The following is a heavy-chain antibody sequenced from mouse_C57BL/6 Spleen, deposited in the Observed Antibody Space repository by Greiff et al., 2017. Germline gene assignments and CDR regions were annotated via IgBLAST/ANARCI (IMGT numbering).Heavy chain of an antibody. CDR3: ARNPPISYGSSYAMDY. D-gene: IGHD1-1*01. V-gene: IGHV1-82*01. CDR2: IYPGDGDT. J-gene: IGHJ4*01. CDR1: GYAFSSSW. Sequence: QVQLQQSGPELVKPGASVKISCKASGYAFSSSWLNWVKQRPGKGLEWIGRIYPGDGDTNYNGKFKGKATLTADKSSSTAYMQRSSLTSEDSAVYFCARNPPISYGSSYAMDYWGQGTSVTVSS.